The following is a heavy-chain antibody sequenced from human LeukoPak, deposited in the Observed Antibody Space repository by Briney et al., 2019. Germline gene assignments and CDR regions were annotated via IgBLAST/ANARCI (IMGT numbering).Heavy chain of an antibody. D-gene: IGHD1-26*01. V-gene: IGHV3-21*01. CDR2: ISSSSIYI. CDR3: ARGRQNSGSYSDAFDI. CDR1: GFTFSSYS. J-gene: IGHJ3*02. Sequence: GGSLRLSCAASGFTFSSYSMTWVRPAPGKGLEWVSSISSSSIYIYYADSLKGRFTISRDNAKNSLYLQMNSLRAEDTAVYYCARGRQNSGSYSDAFDIWGQGTMVTVSS.